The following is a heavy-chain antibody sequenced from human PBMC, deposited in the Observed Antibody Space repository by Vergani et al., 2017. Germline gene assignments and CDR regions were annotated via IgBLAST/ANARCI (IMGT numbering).Heavy chain of an antibody. V-gene: IGHV3-48*01. Sequence: EVQLVESGGGLVQPGGSLRLSCSASGFTFSSYSMNWVRQAPGKGLEWVSYISSSSSTIYYADSVKGRFTISRDNAKNSLYLQMNSLRAEDTAVYYCAKVGGYYYDSSGYYYVDYWGQGTLVTVSS. CDR1: GFTFSSYS. J-gene: IGHJ4*02. D-gene: IGHD3-22*01. CDR2: ISSSSSTI. CDR3: AKVGGYYYDSSGYYYVDY.